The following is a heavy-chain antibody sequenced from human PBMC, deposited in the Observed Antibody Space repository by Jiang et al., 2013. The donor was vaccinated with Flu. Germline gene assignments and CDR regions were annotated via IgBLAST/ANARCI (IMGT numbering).Heavy chain of an antibody. CDR2: IYSDGST. CDR3: ARALTWDKYGSNLYYFDY. D-gene: IGHD1-26*01. V-gene: IGHV3-53*01. J-gene: IGHJ4*02. Sequence: PGKGLEWVSVIYSDGSTYYGDSVEGRFTFSRDNSKNTLYLQMNRLRVDDTAVYYCARALTWDKYGSNLYYFDYWGQGTLVTVSS.